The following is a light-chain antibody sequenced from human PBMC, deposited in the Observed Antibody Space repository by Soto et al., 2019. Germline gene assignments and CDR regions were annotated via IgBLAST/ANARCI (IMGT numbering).Light chain of an antibody. CDR3: QQYGSSSWT. V-gene: IGKV3-20*01. CDR1: QSVSTSY. J-gene: IGKJ1*01. CDR2: GAS. Sequence: EIVLTQSPGTLSLSPGERATLSCRASQSVSTSYLAWYQQKPGQAPRLLIYGASSRATGIPDRLSGSGSGTDFTLTINRLEPEDFAVYYCQQYGSSSWTFGQGTKV.